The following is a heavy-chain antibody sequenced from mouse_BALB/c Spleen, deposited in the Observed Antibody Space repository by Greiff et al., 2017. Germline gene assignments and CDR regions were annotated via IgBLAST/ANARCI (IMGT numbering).Heavy chain of an antibody. CDR2: ISSGGST. CDR1: GFTFSSYA. J-gene: IGHJ4*01. D-gene: IGHD2-4*01. V-gene: IGHV5-6-5*01. CDR3: ARVDMITTGAMDY. Sequence: EVMLVESGGGLVKPGGSLKLSCAASGFTFSSYAMSWVRQTPEKRLEWVASISSGGSTYYPDSVKGRFTISRDNARNILYLQMSSLRSEDTAMYYCARVDMITTGAMDYWGQGTSVTVSS.